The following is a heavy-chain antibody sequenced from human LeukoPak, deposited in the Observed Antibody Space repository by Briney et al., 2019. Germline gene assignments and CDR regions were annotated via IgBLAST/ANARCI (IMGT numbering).Heavy chain of an antibody. D-gene: IGHD1-26*01. J-gene: IGHJ4*02. CDR1: GYTFTSYW. V-gene: IGHV5-51*01. CDR2: IYPGDSDT. CDR3: ARLSIVGATISYYDY. Sequence: GESLKISCKGSGYTFTSYWIAWVRQMPGKGLEWMGIIYPGDSDTRYSPSFQGQVTISADKSINSAYLQWSSLQASDTAMYYCARLSIVGATISYYDYWGQGTLVTVSS.